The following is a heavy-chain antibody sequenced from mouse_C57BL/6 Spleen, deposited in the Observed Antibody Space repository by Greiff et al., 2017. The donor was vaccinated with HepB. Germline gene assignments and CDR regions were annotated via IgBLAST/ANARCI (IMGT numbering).Heavy chain of an antibody. Sequence: QVQLQQSGAELARPGASVKLSCKASGYTFTSYGISWVKQRTGQGLEWIGEIYPRSGNTYYNEKFKGKATLTADKSSSTAYMELRSLTSEDSAVYFCARRGLGGTEWWFAYWGQGTLVTVSA. V-gene: IGHV1-81*01. CDR1: GYTFTSYG. D-gene: IGHD4-1*01. CDR3: ARRGLGGTEWWFAY. CDR2: IYPRSGNT. J-gene: IGHJ3*01.